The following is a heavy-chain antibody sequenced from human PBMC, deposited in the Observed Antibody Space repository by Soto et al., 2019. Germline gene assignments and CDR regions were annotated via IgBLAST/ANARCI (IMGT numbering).Heavy chain of an antibody. V-gene: IGHV1-69*02. CDR3: ARVRVTMVRGVDYYYYGMDV. D-gene: IGHD3-10*01. J-gene: IGHJ6*02. CDR1: GGTFSSYT. CDR2: IIPILGIA. Sequence: SVKVSCKASGGTFSSYTISWVRQAPGQGLEWMGRIIPILGIANYAQKFQGRVTITADKSTSTAYMELSSLRSEDTAVYYCARVRVTMVRGVDYYYYGMDVWGLG.